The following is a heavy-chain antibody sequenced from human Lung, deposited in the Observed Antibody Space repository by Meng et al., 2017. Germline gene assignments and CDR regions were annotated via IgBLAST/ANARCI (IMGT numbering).Heavy chain of an antibody. V-gene: IGHV4-34*01. CDR1: GGAFSDYY. CDR3: ARGPTTMAHDFDY. Sequence: LQQSGPGLFKPLGTLSLTCVVSGGAFSDYYLSWVRQPPGKGLEWIGEINHSWSTSYNPSLVSRATISVDTSQNNLSLKLSSVTAADSAVYYCARGPTTMAHDFDYWGQGTLVTVSS. J-gene: IGHJ4*02. D-gene: IGHD3-10*01. CDR2: INHSWST.